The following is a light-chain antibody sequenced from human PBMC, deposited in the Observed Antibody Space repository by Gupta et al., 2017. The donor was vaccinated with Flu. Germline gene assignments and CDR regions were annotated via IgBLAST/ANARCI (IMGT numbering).Light chain of an antibody. V-gene: IGKV3-20*01. CDR1: QSIGSNY. Sequence: IVLTQSPGTLSLSPGERATLSCRASQSIGSNYLAWYQQKPGQAPRLLIYSASNRATGVPDRFSGSGSGTDFTLTISRLEPEDVAVYYCQPYGSSRTFGQGTKVEIK. CDR3: QPYGSSRT. CDR2: SAS. J-gene: IGKJ1*01.